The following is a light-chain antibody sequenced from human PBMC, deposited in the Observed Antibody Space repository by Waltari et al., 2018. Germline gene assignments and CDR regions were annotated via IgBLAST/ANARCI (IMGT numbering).Light chain of an antibody. CDR3: QQYYSTPLT. Sequence: DIVMPQSPASLAVSLGDRAPINCKSSQSILYSSINKNYLAWYQQKPGQPPNLLIFWASTRGSGVPDRFSGSGSGTDVTLTISSLQAEDVAVYYCQQYYSTPLTFGGGTKVEIK. V-gene: IGKV4-1*01. CDR2: WAS. CDR1: QSILYSSINKNY. J-gene: IGKJ4*01.